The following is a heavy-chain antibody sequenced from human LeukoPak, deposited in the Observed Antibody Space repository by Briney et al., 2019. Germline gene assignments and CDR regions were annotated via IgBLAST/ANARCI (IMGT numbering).Heavy chain of an antibody. V-gene: IGHV1-2*02. CDR3: ARDFGWNVGAPQY. CDR1: GYTFTGYY. Sequence: ASVKVSCKASGYTFTGYYMHWVRQAPGQGLEWMGWINPNSGGTNYAQKFQGRVTMTRDTSISTAYMELSRPRSDDTAVYYCARDFGWNVGAPQYWGQGTLVTVSS. D-gene: IGHD1-26*01. CDR2: INPNSGGT. J-gene: IGHJ4*02.